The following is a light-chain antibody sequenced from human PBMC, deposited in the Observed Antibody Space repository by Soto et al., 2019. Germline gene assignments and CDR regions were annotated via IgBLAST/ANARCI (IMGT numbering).Light chain of an antibody. CDR3: QQYSTFPLS. V-gene: IGKV1-5*03. CDR1: QSISSW. CDR2: EAS. Sequence: DIQMTQSPSILSASIGDRVTITCRASQSISSWLAWYQQKPGKAPDLLIYEASTLEDGVPSRFSGSGSGTEFTLTISSLQPDDFATYHCQQYSTFPLSFGGGTKVEIK. J-gene: IGKJ4*01.